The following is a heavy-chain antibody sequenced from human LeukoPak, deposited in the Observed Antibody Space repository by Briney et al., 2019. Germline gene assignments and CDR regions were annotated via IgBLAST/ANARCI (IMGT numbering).Heavy chain of an antibody. V-gene: IGHV3-23*01. J-gene: IGHJ6*02. CDR3: AKGGESIAVAGTGAVYYGMDV. D-gene: IGHD6-19*01. Sequence: PGGSLRLSCAASGFTFSSYAMSRVRQAPGQGPGWVSAISGSGGSTYYADSVNGRFTISRDNSKNTLYLQMNRVRAEDTAVYYCAKGGESIAVAGTGAVYYGMDVWGQGTTVTVSS. CDR1: GFTFSSYA. CDR2: ISGSGGST.